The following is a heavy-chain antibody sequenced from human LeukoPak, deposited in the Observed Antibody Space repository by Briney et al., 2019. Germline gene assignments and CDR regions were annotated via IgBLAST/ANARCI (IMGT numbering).Heavy chain of an antibody. CDR3: ARSRSGSPFDY. CDR1: GFTFSSYW. J-gene: IGHJ4*02. D-gene: IGHD3-10*01. CDR2: INSDGSST. Sequence: PGGSLRLSCEASGFTFSSYWMHWVRQAPGKGLVWVSRINSDGSSTSYADSVKGRFTISRDDAKNTLYLQMNSLRAEDTAVYYCARSRSGSPFDYWGQGTLVTVSS. V-gene: IGHV3-74*01.